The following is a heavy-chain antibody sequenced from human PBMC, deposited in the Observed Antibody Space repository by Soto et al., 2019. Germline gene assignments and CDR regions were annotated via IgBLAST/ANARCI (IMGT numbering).Heavy chain of an antibody. CDR3: ARDRGVAPPVAGNTHYYYYMDV. CDR2: ISAYNGIT. J-gene: IGHJ6*03. D-gene: IGHD6-19*01. V-gene: IGHV1-18*01. CDR1: GYSFTNYG. Sequence: QDQLVQSGVEVKKPGASVKVSCKASGYSFTNYGITWVRQAPGQGFEWMGWISAYNGITNYAQKFQGRVTMTTDASTSTAYLELRSLRSDDTAVYYCARDRGVAPPVAGNTHYYYYMDVWGKGTTVTVSS.